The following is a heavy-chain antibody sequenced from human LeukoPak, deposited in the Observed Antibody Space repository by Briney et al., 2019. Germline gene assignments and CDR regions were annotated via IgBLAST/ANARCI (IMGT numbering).Heavy chain of an antibody. CDR3: AREGDGYYFDY. D-gene: IGHD3-10*01. J-gene: IGHJ4*02. Sequence: GRSLRLSCAASGFTFSSYGMHWVRRAPGKGLEWVAVIWYDGSNKYYADSVKGRFTISRDNSKNTLYLQMNSLRAEDTAVYYCAREGDGYYFDYWGQGTLVTVSS. CDR1: GFTFSSYG. CDR2: IWYDGSNK. V-gene: IGHV3-33*01.